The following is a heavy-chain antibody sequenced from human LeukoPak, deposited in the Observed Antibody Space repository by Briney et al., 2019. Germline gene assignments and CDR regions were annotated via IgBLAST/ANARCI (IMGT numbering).Heavy chain of an antibody. CDR3: AKGGTYSFDY. CDR2: INQGGSDQ. J-gene: IGHJ4*02. D-gene: IGHD1-26*01. CDR1: GFTFSNYW. V-gene: IGHV3-7*01. Sequence: GGSLRLSCAASGFTFSNYWMTWVRQAPGKGLEWVANINQGGSDQYYADSVQGRFTISRDNAKNSLYLQMNSLRAEDTAVYYCAKGGTYSFDYWGQGTLVTVSS.